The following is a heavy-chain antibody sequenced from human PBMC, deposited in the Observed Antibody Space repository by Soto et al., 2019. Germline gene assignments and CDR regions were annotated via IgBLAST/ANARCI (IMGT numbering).Heavy chain of an antibody. Sequence: PGGPLRLSCAASGFPFRDYAFHWVRQPPGKGLEWVAVLSYDGSEKYYGDSVKGRFTISRDNAKNMLYLQLSSLRAEDTAVYYCARGQLVNPGYYYGMDIWGQGTTVTVSS. CDR3: ARGQLVNPGYYYGMDI. V-gene: IGHV3-33*01. CDR1: GFPFRDYA. D-gene: IGHD3-22*01. CDR2: LSYDGSEK. J-gene: IGHJ6*02.